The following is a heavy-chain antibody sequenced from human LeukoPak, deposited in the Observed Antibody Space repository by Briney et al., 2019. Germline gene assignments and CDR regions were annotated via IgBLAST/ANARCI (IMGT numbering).Heavy chain of an antibody. CDR3: ARDRQMATFHFDY. CDR1: GFTFSIYN. CDR2: ISSSGTYI. V-gene: IGHV3-21*01. D-gene: IGHD5-24*01. Sequence: PGGSLRLSCAVSGFTFSIYNMNWDRQAPGKGLEWVSSISSSGTYIHYAGSVKGRFTVSRDNAKNSLYLQMNSLRAEDTAVYYCARDRQMATFHFDYWGQGTLVTVSS. J-gene: IGHJ4*02.